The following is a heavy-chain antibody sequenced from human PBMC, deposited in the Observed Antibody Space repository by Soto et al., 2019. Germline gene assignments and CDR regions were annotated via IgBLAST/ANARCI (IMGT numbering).Heavy chain of an antibody. Sequence: SETLSLTCAVYGGSFSGYYWSWIRQPPGKGLEWIGEINHSGSTNYNPSLKSRVTISVDTSKNQFSLKLSSVTAADTAVYYCARELYYYCSGSYNRSDHGYYYYGMDVWGQGTTVTVS. CDR2: INHSGST. V-gene: IGHV4-34*01. CDR1: GGSFSGYY. D-gene: IGHD3-10*01. CDR3: ARELYYYCSGSYNRSDHGYYYYGMDV. J-gene: IGHJ6*02.